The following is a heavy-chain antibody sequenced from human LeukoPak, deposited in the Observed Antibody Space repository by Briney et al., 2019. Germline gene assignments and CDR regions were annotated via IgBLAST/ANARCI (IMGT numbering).Heavy chain of an antibody. CDR3: ARDPGGGATP. CDR2: ISSSSSYI. J-gene: IGHJ4*02. V-gene: IGHV3-21*01. Sequence: RGSLRLSCAASGFTFSSYSMNWVRQAPGKGLEWVSSISSSSSYIYYADSVKGRFTISRDNAKNSLYLQMNSLRAEDTAVYYCARDPGGGATPWGQGTLVTVSS. CDR1: GFTFSSYS. D-gene: IGHD1-26*01.